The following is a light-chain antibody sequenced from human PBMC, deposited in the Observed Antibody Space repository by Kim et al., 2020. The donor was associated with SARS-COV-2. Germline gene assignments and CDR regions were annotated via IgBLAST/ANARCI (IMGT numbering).Light chain of an antibody. Sequence: ELTQPPSASGTPGQRVTISCSGSSSIIGTNYVYWYQQLPGTAPKLLIYNNNHRPSGVPDRFSGSKSGTSASLAISGLQSEDEADYYCAAWDDSLNGLFGGGSQLT. J-gene: IGLJ7*01. CDR3: AAWDDSLNGL. V-gene: IGLV1-44*01. CDR1: SSIIGTNY. CDR2: NNN.